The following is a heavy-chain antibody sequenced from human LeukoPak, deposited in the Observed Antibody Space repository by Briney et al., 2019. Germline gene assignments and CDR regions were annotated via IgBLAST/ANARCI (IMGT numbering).Heavy chain of an antibody. Sequence: PGGSLRLSCAASGFTFSSYAMTWVRQAPGKGLEWVSAISGSGGSTYYADSVKGRFTISRDNSKNTLYLQMNSLRAEDTAVYYCAKQGGGSYYFDYWGQGTLVTVSS. CDR3: AKQGGGSYYFDY. D-gene: IGHD1-26*01. CDR2: ISGSGGST. J-gene: IGHJ4*02. V-gene: IGHV3-23*01. CDR1: GFTFSSYA.